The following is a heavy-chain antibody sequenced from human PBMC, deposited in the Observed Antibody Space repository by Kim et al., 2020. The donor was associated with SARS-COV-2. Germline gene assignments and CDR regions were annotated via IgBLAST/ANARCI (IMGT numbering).Heavy chain of an antibody. CDR3: ARGRGITMVRGVCWFDP. V-gene: IGHV4-34*01. Sequence: SETLSLTCAVYGGSFSGYYWSWIRQPPGKGLEWIGEINHSGSTNYNPSLKSRVTISVDTSKNQFSLKLSSVTAADTAVYYCARGRGITMVRGVCWFDPWGQGTLVTVSS. CDR2: INHSGST. CDR1: GGSFSGYY. D-gene: IGHD3-10*01. J-gene: IGHJ5*02.